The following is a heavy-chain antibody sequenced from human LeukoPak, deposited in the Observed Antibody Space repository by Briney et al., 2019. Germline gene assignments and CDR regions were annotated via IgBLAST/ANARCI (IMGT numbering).Heavy chain of an antibody. Sequence: SETLSLTCSVSGASITSTNFWWTWIRQSPGRGLEWIGYIHDRGSDKYNPALESRATLSVDTSKNQFSLKLNSVTAADTAVYYCARYGLVEFRNAFQYWGQGILVSVSS. CDR2: IHDRGSD. CDR3: ARYGLVEFRNAFQY. D-gene: IGHD6-6*01. J-gene: IGHJ1*01. V-gene: IGHV4-61*01. CDR1: GASITSTNFW.